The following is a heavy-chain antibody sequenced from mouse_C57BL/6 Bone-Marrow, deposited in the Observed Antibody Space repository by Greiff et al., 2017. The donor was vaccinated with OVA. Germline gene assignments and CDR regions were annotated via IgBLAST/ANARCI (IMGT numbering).Heavy chain of an antibody. J-gene: IGHJ2*01. CDR2: IDPSDSDT. Sequence: QVQLQQPGAELVRPGSSVKLSCKASGYTFTSYWMHWVKQRPIQGLEWIGNIDPSDSDTHYNQKFKDKATLTVDKSSSTAYMQLSSLTSEDSAVYYCARRYFDYWGQGTTLTVSS. CDR3: ARRYFDY. CDR1: GYTFTSYW. V-gene: IGHV1-52*01.